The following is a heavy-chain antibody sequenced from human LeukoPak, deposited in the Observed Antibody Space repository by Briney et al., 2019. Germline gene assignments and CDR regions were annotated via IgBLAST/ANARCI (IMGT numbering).Heavy chain of an antibody. Sequence: SVKVSCKASGGTFSSYAISWVRQAPGQGLEWMGGIIPIFGTANYAQKFQGRVTITADESTSTAYMELSSLRSEDTAVYYCARHRDSYGDFLFDYWGRGTLVTVSS. V-gene: IGHV1-69*13. CDR2: IIPIFGTA. J-gene: IGHJ4*02. D-gene: IGHD4-17*01. CDR1: GGTFSSYA. CDR3: ARHRDSYGDFLFDY.